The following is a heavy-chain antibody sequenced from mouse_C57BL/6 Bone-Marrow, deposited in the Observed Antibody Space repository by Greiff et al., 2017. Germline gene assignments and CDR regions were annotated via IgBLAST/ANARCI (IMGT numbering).Heavy chain of an antibody. CDR3: ARDGYDSYYFDY. CDR1: GYTFTSYW. J-gene: IGHJ2*01. D-gene: IGHD2-2*01. CDR2: IDPSDSYT. V-gene: IGHV1-69*01. Sequence: VQLQQPGAELVMPGASVKLSCKASGYTFTSYWMHWVKQRPGQGLEWIGEIDPSDSYTNYNQKFKGKSTLTVDKSSSTAYMQLSSLTSEDSAVYYCARDGYDSYYFDYGGQGTTLTVSS.